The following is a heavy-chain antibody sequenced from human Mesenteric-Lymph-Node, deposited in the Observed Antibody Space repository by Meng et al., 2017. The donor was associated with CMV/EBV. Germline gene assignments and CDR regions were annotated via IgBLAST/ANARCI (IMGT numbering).Heavy chain of an antibody. D-gene: IGHD4/OR15-4a*01. Sequence: SETLSLTCIVSGGFIGSRTYYWGWIRQPPGKGLEWIGSIYYSGSTYPNSSLKSRVTISVDTSKNQFSLKLSSVTAADTAVYYCARDSYGPNYYFFDNWGQGTLVTVSS. J-gene: IGHJ4*02. CDR1: GGFIGSRTYY. V-gene: IGHV4-39*07. CDR3: ARDSYGPNYYFFDN. CDR2: IYYSGST.